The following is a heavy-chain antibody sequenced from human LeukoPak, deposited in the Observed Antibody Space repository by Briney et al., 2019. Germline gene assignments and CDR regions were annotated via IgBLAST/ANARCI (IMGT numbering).Heavy chain of an antibody. V-gene: IGHV3-9*01. Sequence: PGGSLRLPCAASGFSFDDHALHWVRQAPGKGLEWVSGINWNSGSRGYADSVKGRFTISRDNAKSALYLQMDSLRTEDTAFYYCVKSGRAHLGDYYDYWGQGTLVTVSS. J-gene: IGHJ4*02. CDR1: GFSFDDHA. CDR3: VKSGRAHLGDYYDY. CDR2: INWNSGSR. D-gene: IGHD3-16*01.